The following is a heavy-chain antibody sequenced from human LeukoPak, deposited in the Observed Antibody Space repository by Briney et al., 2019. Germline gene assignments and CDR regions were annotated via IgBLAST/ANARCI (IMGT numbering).Heavy chain of an antibody. D-gene: IGHD6-19*01. CDR1: GGSFSGYY. V-gene: IGHV4-34*01. CDR2: INHSGST. CDR3: AREYSSGWSTGGAFDI. Sequence: SETLSLTCAVYGGSFSGYYWSWIRQPPGKGLEWIGEINHSGSTNYNPSLKSRVTISVDTSKNQFSLKLSSMTAADTAVYYCAREYSSGWSTGGAFDIWGQGTMVTVSS. J-gene: IGHJ3*02.